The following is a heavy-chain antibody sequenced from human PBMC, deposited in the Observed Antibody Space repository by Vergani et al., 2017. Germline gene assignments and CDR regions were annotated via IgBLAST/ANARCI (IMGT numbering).Heavy chain of an antibody. J-gene: IGHJ4*02. CDR2: IWYDGSNK. CDR3: TTDRFDYGDYQY. V-gene: IGHV3-33*01. D-gene: IGHD4-17*01. Sequence: QVQLVESGGGVVQPGRSLRLSCAASGFTFSSYGMHWVRQAPGKGLEWVAVIWYDGSNKYYADSVKGRFTISRDNSKNTLYLQMNSLKTEDTAVYYCTTDRFDYGDYQYWGQGTLVTVSS. CDR1: GFTFSSYG.